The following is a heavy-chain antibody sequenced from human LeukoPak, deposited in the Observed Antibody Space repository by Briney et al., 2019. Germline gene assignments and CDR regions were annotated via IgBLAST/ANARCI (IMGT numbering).Heavy chain of an antibody. Sequence: GGSLRLSCAASGLILSNYAIHWVRQAPGRGLEYVSGIISNVGNTFYANSVKGRVTISRDNSKNTLFLQMGSLRSDDMGVYYCARGGWLQPLPFDYWGQGTLVTVSS. J-gene: IGHJ4*02. V-gene: IGHV3-64*01. CDR1: GLILSNYA. CDR2: IISNVGNT. D-gene: IGHD5-24*01. CDR3: ARGGWLQPLPFDY.